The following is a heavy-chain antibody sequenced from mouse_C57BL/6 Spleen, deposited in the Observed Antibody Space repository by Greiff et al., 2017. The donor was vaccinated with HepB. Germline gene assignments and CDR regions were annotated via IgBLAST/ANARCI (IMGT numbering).Heavy chain of an antibody. Sequence: VQLVESGPELVKPGASVKISCKASGYAFSSSWMNWVKQRPGKGLEWIGRIYPGDGDTNYNGKFKGKATLTADKSSSTAYMQLSSLTSEDSAVYFCARGGSDSPYAMDYWGQGTSVTVSS. J-gene: IGHJ4*01. CDR3: ARGGSDSPYAMDY. CDR2: IYPGDGDT. CDR1: GYAFSSSW. V-gene: IGHV1-82*01. D-gene: IGHD3-3*01.